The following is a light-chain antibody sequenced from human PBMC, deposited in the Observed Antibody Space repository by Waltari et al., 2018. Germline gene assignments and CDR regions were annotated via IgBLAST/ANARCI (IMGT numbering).Light chain of an antibody. J-gene: IGKJ1*01. Sequence: FVLTQSPGTLSLFPGERVTLSCRASQSVSSNYLAWYQQKPGQAPSLLIYDASNRATGIADRFSGSGSGTDFTLTISRLEPEDVAVYYCQQYGRSPWTFGQGTKVEIK. CDR3: QQYGRSPWT. V-gene: IGKV3-20*01. CDR2: DAS. CDR1: QSVSSNY.